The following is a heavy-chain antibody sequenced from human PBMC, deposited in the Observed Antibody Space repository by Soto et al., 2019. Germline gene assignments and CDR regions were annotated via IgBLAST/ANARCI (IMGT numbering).Heavy chain of an antibody. Sequence: LSLTCVISGDSVSSNSAAWNWIRQSPSRGLEWLGRTYYRSKWYNDYAVSVKSRITINPDTSKNQFSLQLNSVTPEDTAVYYCATDPIGSSPTGGYYGMDVWGQGTTVNVS. CDR2: TYYRSKWYN. V-gene: IGHV6-1*01. J-gene: IGHJ6*02. D-gene: IGHD6-13*01. CDR3: ATDPIGSSPTGGYYGMDV. CDR1: GDSVSSNSAA.